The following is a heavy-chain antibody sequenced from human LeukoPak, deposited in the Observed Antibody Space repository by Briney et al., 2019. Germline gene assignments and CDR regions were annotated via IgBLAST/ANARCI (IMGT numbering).Heavy chain of an antibody. J-gene: IGHJ5*02. D-gene: IGHD4-4*01. CDR2: ISGSGGSS. CDR3: AKDPLYTNYRDWFDP. CDR1: GFTFSSYA. Sequence: GSLRLSCAASGFTFSSYAMSWVRQAPGKGLEWVSAISGSGGSSFYADSVKGRFTISRDNSKNALYLQMNSLIAEDTAVYYCAKDPLYTNYRDWFDPWGQGTLVTVSS. V-gene: IGHV3-23*01.